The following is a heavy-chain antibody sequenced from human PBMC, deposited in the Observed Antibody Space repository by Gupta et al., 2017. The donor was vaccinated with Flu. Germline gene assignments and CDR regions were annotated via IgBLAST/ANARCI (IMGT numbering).Heavy chain of an antibody. J-gene: IGHJ5*02. D-gene: IGHD2-2*02. V-gene: IGHV1-2*06. CDR1: EYTLTAYY. Sequence: QVQLVQSGAEVKKPGASGKVSCKASEYTLTAYYIHWVRQAPGQGLEWMGRINPHSGTTNYEQKFQGRVTVTMDTSISTAYMDLSRLRSDDTAVYYCAREKHCSTSSCYRWFDPWGQGTLVTVSS. CDR2: INPHSGTT. CDR3: AREKHCSTSSCYRWFDP.